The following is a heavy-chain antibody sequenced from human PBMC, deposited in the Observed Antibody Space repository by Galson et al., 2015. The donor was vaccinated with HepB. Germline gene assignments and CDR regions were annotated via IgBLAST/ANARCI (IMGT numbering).Heavy chain of an antibody. V-gene: IGHV2-5*02. CDR1: VFSLPTNGVG. CDR2: IYWDGDQ. CDR3: VYSRIISSSHWPPVDD. D-gene: IGHD2-2*01. J-gene: IGHJ4*01. Sequence: PALVKPTQTLTLTCDFSVFSLPTNGVGVGWIRQPPGKALEWLTIIYWDGDQRYSPSLQSRLTITRDASKNQVVLTMNSTEPADTATYDCVYSRIISSSHWPPVDDWGRGALVTVSP.